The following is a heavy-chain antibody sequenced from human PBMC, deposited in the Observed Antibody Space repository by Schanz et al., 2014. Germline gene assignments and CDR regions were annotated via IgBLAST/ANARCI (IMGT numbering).Heavy chain of an antibody. D-gene: IGHD2-2*02. Sequence: QVQLVQSEAEVKKPGSSVKVSCKASGYTFVSYSTHWVRQAPGQGLEWMGRIIPILGIANYAQNFQGRVTITADKSTSTAYMELTSLRSEDTAVYYCAGTYCSSTSCYTGYYYMDVWGKGTTVTVSS. CDR3: AGTYCSSTSCYTGYYYMDV. CDR1: GYTFVSYS. V-gene: IGHV1-69*02. CDR2: IIPILGIA. J-gene: IGHJ6*03.